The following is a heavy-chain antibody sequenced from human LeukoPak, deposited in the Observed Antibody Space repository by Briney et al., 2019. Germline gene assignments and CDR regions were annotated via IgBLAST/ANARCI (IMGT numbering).Heavy chain of an antibody. D-gene: IGHD2-15*01. CDR1: GFTFSSYA. CDR2: INHSGST. J-gene: IGHJ6*02. CDR3: ALWCSGGSCYSPYYYYYGMDV. V-gene: IGHV4-34*08. Sequence: GSLRLSCAASGFTFSSYAMSWIRQPPGKGLEWIGEINHSGSTNYNPSLKSRVTISVDTSKNQFSLKLSSVTAADTAVYYCALWCSGGSCYSPYYYYYGMDVWGQGTTVTVSS.